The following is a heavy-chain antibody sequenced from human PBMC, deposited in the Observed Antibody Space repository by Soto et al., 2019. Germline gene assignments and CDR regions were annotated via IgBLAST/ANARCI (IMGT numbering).Heavy chain of an antibody. Sequence: QVPLVQSGAEVKKPGASVKVSCKASGYTFTGYYMHWVRQAPGQGLEWMGWINPNSGGTNYAQKFQGWVTMTRDTSISTAYMELSRLRSDDTAVYYCARDLSGWYIRDYYYGMDVWGQGTTVTVSS. CDR2: INPNSGGT. CDR1: GYTFTGYY. V-gene: IGHV1-2*04. J-gene: IGHJ6*02. D-gene: IGHD6-19*01. CDR3: ARDLSGWYIRDYYYGMDV.